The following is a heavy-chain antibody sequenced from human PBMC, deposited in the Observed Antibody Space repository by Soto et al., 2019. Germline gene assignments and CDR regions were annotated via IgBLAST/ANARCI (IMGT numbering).Heavy chain of an antibody. J-gene: IGHJ6*02. CDR1: GDSVSSNSDA. V-gene: IGHV6-1*01. CDR2: TYYRSKWYN. D-gene: IGHD6-19*01. CDR3: ARVRYSSGRRGYHCYRLDV. Sequence: SPTLSLSCAISGDSVSSNSDAWNWIRQSPSRGLGWLGRTYYRSKWYNDYAVSVKSRITINPDKSKNEFSLQLNSVTPEDTAVYYCARVRYSSGRRGYHCYRLDVPAQGSSVTVSS.